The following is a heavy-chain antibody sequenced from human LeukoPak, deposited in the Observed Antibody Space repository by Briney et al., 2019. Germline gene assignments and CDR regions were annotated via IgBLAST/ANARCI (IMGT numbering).Heavy chain of an antibody. CDR1: GYTFTSYG. CDR2: ISAYNGNT. D-gene: IGHD3-22*01. J-gene: IGHJ4*02. V-gene: IGHV1-18*01. CDR3: ATEGYYYDSSGERRFDY. Sequence: GASVKVSCKASGYTFTSYGISWVRQAPGQGLEWMGWISAYNGNTNYAQKLQGRVTMTEDTSTDTAYMELSSLRSEDTAVYYCATEGYYYDSSGERRFDYWGQGTLVTVSS.